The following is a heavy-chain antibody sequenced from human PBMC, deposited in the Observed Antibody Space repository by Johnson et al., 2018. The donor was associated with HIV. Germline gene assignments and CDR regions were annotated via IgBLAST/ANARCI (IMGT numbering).Heavy chain of an antibody. Sequence: QVQLVESGGGVVQPGGSLRLSCVASGFTFNSYAMHWVRQAPGKGLEWLSVIWYDGTNKYYAAPVTGRVTISRDNSTSMLYLQMNSLRAEDPAVYYCARPSVVTTLTTTPWAFDIWGQGTMVTVSS. CDR1: GFTFNSYA. CDR3: ARPSVVTTLTTTPWAFDI. D-gene: IGHD4-17*01. CDR2: IWYDGTNK. V-gene: IGHV3-30*19. J-gene: IGHJ3*02.